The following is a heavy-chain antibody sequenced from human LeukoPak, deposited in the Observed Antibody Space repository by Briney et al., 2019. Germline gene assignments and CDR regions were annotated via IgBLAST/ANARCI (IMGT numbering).Heavy chain of an antibody. D-gene: IGHD4-17*01. Sequence: GSVKVSCKVSGYTLTELSMHWVRQAPGKGLEWMGGFDPEDGETIYAQKFQGRVTMTEDTSTDTAYMELSSLRSEDTAVYYCARAPSADYGDYDGGMDVWGQGTTVTVSS. CDR2: FDPEDGET. V-gene: IGHV1-24*01. J-gene: IGHJ6*02. CDR1: GYTLTELS. CDR3: ARAPSADYGDYDGGMDV.